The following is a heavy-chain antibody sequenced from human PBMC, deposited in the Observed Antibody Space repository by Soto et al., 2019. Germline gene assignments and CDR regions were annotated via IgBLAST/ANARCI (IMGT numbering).Heavy chain of an antibody. CDR2: ITAYNGNT. CDR1: GYTFTSYG. Sequence: ASVKVSCKASGYTFTSYGISWVRQAPGQGLEWMGWITAYNGNTNYAQKLQGRVAMTTDTSTSTGYMELRSLRSGDTSVYYCARDRYSSGWYQRSMEVWGQRTTVAVCS. D-gene: IGHD6-19*01. CDR3: ARDRYSSGWYQRSMEV. V-gene: IGHV1-18*04. J-gene: IGHJ6*02.